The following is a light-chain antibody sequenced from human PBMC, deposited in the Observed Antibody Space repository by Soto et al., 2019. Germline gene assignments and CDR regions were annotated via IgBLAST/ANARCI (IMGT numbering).Light chain of an antibody. V-gene: IGKV4-1*01. Sequence: DIVMTQSPDSLAVSLGERATINCKSSQSVLYSPNNNNYLAWCQQKPGQPPKLLIYWASTRDSGVPNRFSGSGSGTDFTLTISSLQAEDVAVYYCQQYYGTPWTFGQGTKVEIK. J-gene: IGKJ1*01. CDR1: QSVLYSPNNNNY. CDR2: WAS. CDR3: QQYYGTPWT.